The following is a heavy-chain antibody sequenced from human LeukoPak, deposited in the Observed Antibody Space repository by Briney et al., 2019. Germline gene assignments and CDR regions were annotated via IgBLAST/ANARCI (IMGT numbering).Heavy chain of an antibody. J-gene: IGHJ4*02. CDR1: GFTFTEAW. V-gene: IGHV3-15*01. Sequence: PGGSLRLSCVASGFTFTEAWMSWVRQAPGKGLEWIGRIKSKSEGATRDFAAPVKGRVTMSRDESKNTVYLHIDSLKIEDTAMYYCAAGTGNSDFDYWGQGTLVTVSS. CDR2: IKSKSEGATR. D-gene: IGHD1-1*01. CDR3: AAGTGNSDFDY.